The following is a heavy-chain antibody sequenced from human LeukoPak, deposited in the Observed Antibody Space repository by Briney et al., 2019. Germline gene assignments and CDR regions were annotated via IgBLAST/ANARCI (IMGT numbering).Heavy chain of an antibody. CDR2: ISSSSSTI. D-gene: IGHD3-10*01. J-gene: IGHJ4*02. CDR3: ARSMVRGVIRGPHFDY. V-gene: IGHV3-11*04. Sequence: GGSLRLSCAASGFTFSDYYMSWIRQAPGKGLEWVAYISSSSSTIYYADSVKGRFTISRDNAKNSLYLQMNSLRAEDTAVYYCARSMVRGVIRGPHFDYWGQGTLVTVSS. CDR1: GFTFSDYY.